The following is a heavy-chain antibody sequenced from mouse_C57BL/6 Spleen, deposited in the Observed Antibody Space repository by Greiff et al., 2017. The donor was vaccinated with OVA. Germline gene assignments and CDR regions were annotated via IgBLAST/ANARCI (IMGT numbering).Heavy chain of an antibody. CDR1: GYSFTDYN. CDR3: ARPLNGVRPWFAY. CDR2: INPNYGTT. J-gene: IGHJ3*01. V-gene: IGHV1-39*01. Sequence: LVESGPELVKPGASVKISCKASGYSFTDYNMNWVKQSNGKSLEWIGVINPNYGTTSYNQKFKGKATLTVDQSSSTAYMQLNSLTSEDSAVYYCARPLNGVRPWFAYWGQGTLVTVSA.